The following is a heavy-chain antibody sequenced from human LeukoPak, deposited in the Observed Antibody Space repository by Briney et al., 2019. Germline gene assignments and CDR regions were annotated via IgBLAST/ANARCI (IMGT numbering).Heavy chain of an antibody. D-gene: IGHD1-7*01. CDR1: GFTFSSYA. CDR2: ISGSGGST. J-gene: IGHJ6*02. Sequence: GGSLRLSCAASGFTFSSYAMSWFRQAPGKGLEWVSAISGSGGSTYYADSVKGRFTISRDNSKNTLYLQMNSLRAEDTAVYYCAKARLELPYFGMDVWGQGTTVTVSS. V-gene: IGHV3-23*01. CDR3: AKARLELPYFGMDV.